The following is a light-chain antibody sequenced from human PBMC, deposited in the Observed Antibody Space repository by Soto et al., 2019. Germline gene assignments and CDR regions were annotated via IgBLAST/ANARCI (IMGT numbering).Light chain of an antibody. CDR2: EGS. Sequence: QSALNQPASVSGSPGQSITISCTGTSSDVGSYNLVSWYQQHPGKAPKLMIYEGSKRPSGVSNRFSGSKSGNTASLTISGLQAEDEADYYCCSYAGSSTYVFGTGTKLTVV. CDR1: SSDVGSYNL. V-gene: IGLV2-23*01. CDR3: CSYAGSSTYV. J-gene: IGLJ1*01.